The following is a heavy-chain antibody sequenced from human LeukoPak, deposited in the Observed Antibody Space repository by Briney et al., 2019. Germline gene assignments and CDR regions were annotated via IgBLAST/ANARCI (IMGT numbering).Heavy chain of an antibody. D-gene: IGHD3-10*01. CDR3: ARGHLGLSP. V-gene: IGHV4-59*01. CDR1: GGSISGYS. Sequence: PSETLSLTCTVSGGSISGYSWTWLRQPPGQGLEWIGYFYNSRTTSYNPSLTGRVTISVDTAMDQISLKLNSVTAADTAVYYCARGHLGLSPWGQGTLVTVSS. J-gene: IGHJ5*02. CDR2: FYNSRTT.